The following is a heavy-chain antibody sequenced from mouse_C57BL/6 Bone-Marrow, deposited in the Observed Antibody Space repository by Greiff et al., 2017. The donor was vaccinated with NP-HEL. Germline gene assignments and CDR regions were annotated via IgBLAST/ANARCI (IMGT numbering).Heavy chain of an antibody. J-gene: IGHJ3*01. CDR1: GYTFTSYG. D-gene: IGHD2-4*01. V-gene: IGHV1-81*01. CDR3: ARSTMIRDWFAY. CDR2: IYPRSGNT. Sequence: VHLVESGAELARPGASVKLSCKASGYTFTSYGISWVKQRTGQGLEWIGEIYPRSGNTYYNEKFKGKATLTADKSSSTAYMELRSLTSEDSAVYFCARSTMIRDWFAYWGQGTLVTVSA.